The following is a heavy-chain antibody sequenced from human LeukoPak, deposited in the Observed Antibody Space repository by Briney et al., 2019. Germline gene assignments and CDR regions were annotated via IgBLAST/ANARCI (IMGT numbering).Heavy chain of an antibody. CDR2: ISSSSSTI. D-gene: IGHD2-2*02. CDR1: GFTFSSYS. CDR3: ARDGYCSSTSCYIEPDDAFDI. V-gene: IGHV3-48*04. Sequence: GVLRLSCAASGFTFSSYSMNWVRQAPGKGLEWVSYISSSSSTIYYADSVKGRFTISRDNAKNSLYLQMNSLRAEDTAVYYCARDGYCSSTSCYIEPDDAFDIWGQGTMVTVSS. J-gene: IGHJ3*02.